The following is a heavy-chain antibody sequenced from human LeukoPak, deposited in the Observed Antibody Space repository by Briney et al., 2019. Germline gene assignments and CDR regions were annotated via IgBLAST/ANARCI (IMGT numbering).Heavy chain of an antibody. D-gene: IGHD1-1*01. CDR3: ARVRRGTPRYFDY. J-gene: IGHJ4*02. V-gene: IGHV4-59*01. CDR1: GGSISSYY. Sequence: SETLSLTCTVSGGSISSYYWSWIRQPAGKGLEWIGYIYYSGSTNYNPSLKSRVTISVDTSKNQFSLKLSSVTAADTAVYYCARVRRGTPRYFDYWGQGTLVTVSS. CDR2: IYYSGST.